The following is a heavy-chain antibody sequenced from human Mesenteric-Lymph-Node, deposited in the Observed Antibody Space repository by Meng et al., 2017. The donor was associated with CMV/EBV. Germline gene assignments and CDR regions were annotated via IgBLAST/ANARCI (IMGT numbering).Heavy chain of an antibody. V-gene: IGHV3-15*01. CDR2: VKRRIDGETT. D-gene: IGHD2-8*01. CDR3: ATGLISAFEI. J-gene: IGHJ3*02. Sequence: GESLKISCAASGFSFSDVWMSWVRQAPGQGLEWIGRVKRRIDGETTDYAAVVKARFTVSRDDSKSTLYLQMNSLETEDTAVYYCATGLISAFEIWGRGTMVTVSS. CDR1: GFSFSDVW.